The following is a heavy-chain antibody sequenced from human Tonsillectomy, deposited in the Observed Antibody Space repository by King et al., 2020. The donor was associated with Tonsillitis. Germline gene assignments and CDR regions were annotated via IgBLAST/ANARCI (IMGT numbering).Heavy chain of an antibody. V-gene: IGHV3-30*02. CDR3: ATSVLYDKPFDI. Sequence: VQLVESGGGVVQPGGSLRLSCAASAFTFSSYGMHWVRQAPGKGLEWVAFIRYDGTNKYYADSVKGRFTISRDNSKNTLYLQMNSLRAEDTAVYYCATSVLYDKPFDIWGQGTMVTVSS. D-gene: IGHD3-22*01. J-gene: IGHJ3*02. CDR2: IRYDGTNK. CDR1: AFTFSSYG.